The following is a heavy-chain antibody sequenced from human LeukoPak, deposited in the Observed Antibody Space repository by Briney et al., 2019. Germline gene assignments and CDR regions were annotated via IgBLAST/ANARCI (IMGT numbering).Heavy chain of an antibody. CDR2: INPNSGGT. J-gene: IGHJ4*02. V-gene: IGHV1-2*02. Sequence: ASVKVSCKASGYTFTSYYMHWVRQAPGQGLEWMGWINPNSGGTNYAQKFQGRVTMTRDTSISTAYMELSRLGSDDTAVYYCAPSGGYSYPYDYWGQGTLVTVSS. D-gene: IGHD5-18*01. CDR1: GYTFTSYY. CDR3: APSGGYSYPYDY.